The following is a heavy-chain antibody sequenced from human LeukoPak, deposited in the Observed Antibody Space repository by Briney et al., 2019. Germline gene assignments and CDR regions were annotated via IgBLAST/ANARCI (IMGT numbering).Heavy chain of an antibody. J-gene: IGHJ4*02. D-gene: IGHD3-3*01. CDR1: GGTFSSYA. V-gene: IGHV1-69*01. CDR3: ARRTIFGVANQETFDY. Sequence: SVKVSCKASGGTFSSYAISWVRQAPGQGLEWMGGIIPIFGTAKYAQKFQGRVTITADESTSPAYMELSSLRSEDTAVYYCARRTIFGVANQETFDYWGQGTLVTVSS. CDR2: IIPIFGTA.